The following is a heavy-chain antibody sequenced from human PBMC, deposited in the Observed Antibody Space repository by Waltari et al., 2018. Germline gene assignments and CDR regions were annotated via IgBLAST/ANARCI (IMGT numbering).Heavy chain of an antibody. Sequence: QVQLVQSGAEVKKPGASVKVSCKASGYTFTGYYMHWVRQAPGQGLEWMGRINPNSGGTTYAQKFQGRVTMTRDTSISTAYMELSRLRSDDTAVYYCAHRRREAPALWFDPWGQGTLVTVSS. CDR3: AHRRREAPALWFDP. CDR1: GYTFTGYY. D-gene: IGHD1-26*01. CDR2: INPNSGGT. J-gene: IGHJ5*02. V-gene: IGHV1-2*06.